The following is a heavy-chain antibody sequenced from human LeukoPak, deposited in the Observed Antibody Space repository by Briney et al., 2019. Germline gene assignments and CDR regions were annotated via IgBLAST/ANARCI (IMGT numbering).Heavy chain of an antibody. V-gene: IGHV3-33*01. CDR1: GFTFSSYG. CDR3: ARSYYYDSSGYDRWFDP. J-gene: IGHJ5*02. CDR2: IWYDGSNK. D-gene: IGHD3-22*01. Sequence: PGGSLRLSCAASGFTFSSYGVHWVRQAPGKGLEGVAVIWYDGSNKYYADSVKGRFTISRDNSKNTLYLQMNSLRAEDTAVYYCARSYYYDSSGYDRWFDPWGQGTLVTVSS.